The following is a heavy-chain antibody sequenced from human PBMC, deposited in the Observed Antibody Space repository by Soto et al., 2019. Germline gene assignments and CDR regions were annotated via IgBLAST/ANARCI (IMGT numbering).Heavy chain of an antibody. J-gene: IGHJ4*02. CDR1: GFTFSGYP. CDR3: ARDDSTARDFGVVHSDFDY. D-gene: IGHD3-3*01. Sequence: GGSLRLSCAASGFTFSGYPMHWVRQAPGKGLEWVSFISFDGSIKYYADSVKGRFTISRDNSKNTLFLEMTSLRTEDTAIYYCARDDSTARDFGVVHSDFDYWGQGTLVTVSS. V-gene: IGHV3-30-3*01. CDR2: ISFDGSIK.